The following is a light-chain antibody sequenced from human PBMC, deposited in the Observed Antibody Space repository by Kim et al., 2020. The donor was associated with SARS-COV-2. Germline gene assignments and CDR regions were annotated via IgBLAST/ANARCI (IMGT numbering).Light chain of an antibody. J-gene: IGKJ4*01. CDR1: QNIGDY. CDR2: LAS. Sequence: ASVGDRVTITCRASQNIGDYMAWYQQKPRKAPNLLIYLASNLESGVPSRFSGSGSGTEFTLTISSLQPDDFATYYCQQYNDYPLTFGGGTKVEIK. CDR3: QQYNDYPLT. V-gene: IGKV1-5*03.